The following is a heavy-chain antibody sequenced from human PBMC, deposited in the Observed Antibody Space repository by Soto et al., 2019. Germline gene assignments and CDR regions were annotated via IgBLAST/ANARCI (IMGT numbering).Heavy chain of an antibody. CDR3: ASSSVGVVITPFDY. D-gene: IGHD3-22*01. CDR1: GFTFSSYE. J-gene: IGHJ4*02. CDR2: ISSSGSTI. Sequence: EVQLVESGGGLVQPGGSLRLSCAASGFTFSSYEMNWVRQAPGKGLEWVSYISSSGSTIYYADSVKGRFTISRDNAKNSLYLQMNSLRAEDTAVYYCASSSVGVVITPFDYWGQGTLVTVSS. V-gene: IGHV3-48*03.